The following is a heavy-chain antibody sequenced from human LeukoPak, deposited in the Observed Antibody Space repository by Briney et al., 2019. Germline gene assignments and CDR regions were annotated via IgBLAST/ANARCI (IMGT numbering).Heavy chain of an antibody. Sequence: SQTLSLTCTVSGGSISSGDYYWSWIRQPPGKGLEWIGYIYYSGSTYYNPSLKSRVTISVDTSKNQFSLKLSSVTAADTAVYYCADGGYSELPYFQHWGQGTLVTVSS. D-gene: IGHD5-24*01. CDR3: ADGGYSELPYFQH. J-gene: IGHJ1*01. CDR1: GGSISSGDYY. CDR2: IYYSGST. V-gene: IGHV4-30-4*01.